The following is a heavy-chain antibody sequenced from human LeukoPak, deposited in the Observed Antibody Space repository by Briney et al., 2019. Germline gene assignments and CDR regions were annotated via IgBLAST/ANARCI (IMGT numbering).Heavy chain of an antibody. CDR1: GDSVSSNSAA. J-gene: IGHJ4*02. V-gene: IGHV6-1*01. CDR3: AREPGGAGYSGYDPFDY. Sequence: SQTLSLTCAISGDSVSSNSAAWNWIRQSPSRGLEWLGMTYYRSKWYNDYAVSVQSRITINPDTSKNQFSLQLNSVTPEDTAVYYCAREPGGAGYSGYDPFDYWGQGTLVTVSS. D-gene: IGHD5-12*01. CDR2: TYYRSKWYN.